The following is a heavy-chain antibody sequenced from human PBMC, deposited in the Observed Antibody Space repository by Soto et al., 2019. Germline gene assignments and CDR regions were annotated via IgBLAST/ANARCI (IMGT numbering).Heavy chain of an antibody. J-gene: IGHJ4*02. Sequence: PSETLSLTCTVSGGSISSYYWSWIRQPPGKGLEWIGYIYYSGSTNCNPSLKSRVTISVDTSKNQFSLKLSSVTAADTAVYYCARARGAPPYYDFWSGYSHFASWGQEPLVTVSS. D-gene: IGHD3-3*01. V-gene: IGHV4-59*01. CDR1: GGSISSYY. CDR3: ARARGAPPYYDFWSGYSHFAS. CDR2: IYYSGST.